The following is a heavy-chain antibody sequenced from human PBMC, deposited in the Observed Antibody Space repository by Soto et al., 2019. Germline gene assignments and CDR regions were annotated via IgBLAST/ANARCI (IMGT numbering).Heavy chain of an antibody. CDR1: GFTFSSYA. J-gene: IGHJ5*02. CDR3: AKPMVPQYNWFDP. CDR2: ISGSGGST. D-gene: IGHD6-13*01. Sequence: LSLTCAASGFTFSSYAMSWVRQAPGKGLEWVSAISGSGGSTYYADSVKGRFTISRDNSKNTLYLQMNSLRAEDTAVYYCAKPMVPQYNWFDPWGQGTLVTVSS. V-gene: IGHV3-23*01.